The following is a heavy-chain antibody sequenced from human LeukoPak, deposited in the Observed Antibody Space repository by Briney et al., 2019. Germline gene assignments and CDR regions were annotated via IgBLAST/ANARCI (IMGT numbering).Heavy chain of an antibody. CDR2: INIDGSNT. J-gene: IGHJ4*02. D-gene: IGHD3-22*01. Sequence: GGSLRLSCAASGIPLSSYSMDWVRQAPGQGLVQVSRINIDGSNTPYADSVRGRFTISRDNTENTLYLQMHSLRDEDTAVYYCARLGGYSEVDYWGQGTLVTVSS. CDR1: GIPLSSYS. CDR3: ARLGGYSEVDY. V-gene: IGHV3-74*03.